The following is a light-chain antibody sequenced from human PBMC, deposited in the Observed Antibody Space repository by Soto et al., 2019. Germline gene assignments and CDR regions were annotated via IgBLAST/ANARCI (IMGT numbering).Light chain of an antibody. CDR1: QSVSSTY. J-gene: IGKJ2*01. CDR2: GTS. V-gene: IGKV3-20*01. Sequence: EIVLTQSPGTLSLSPGQRATLSCRASQSVSSTYLAWYQQKPGQAPRLLIYGTSIRATGIPDRFSGSGSGTAFTLTITRLQPEDFAVYFCQQYDTSPYTFGQGTKLEIK. CDR3: QQYDTSPYT.